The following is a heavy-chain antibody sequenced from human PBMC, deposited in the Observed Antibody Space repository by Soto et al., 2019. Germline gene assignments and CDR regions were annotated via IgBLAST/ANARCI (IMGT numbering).Heavy chain of an antibody. CDR3: AIHRRIVVVPAAPNWFDP. Sequence: SETLSLTCTVSGGSISSSSYYWGWIRQPPGKGLEWIGSIYYSGSTYYNPSLKNRVTISVDTSKNQFSLKLSSVTAADTAVYYCAIHRRIVVVPAAPNWFDPWGQGTLVTVSS. V-gene: IGHV4-39*01. D-gene: IGHD2-2*01. CDR2: IYYSGST. J-gene: IGHJ5*02. CDR1: GGSISSSSYY.